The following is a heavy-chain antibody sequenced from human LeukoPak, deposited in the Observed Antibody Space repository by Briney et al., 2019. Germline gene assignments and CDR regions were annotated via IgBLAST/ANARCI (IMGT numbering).Heavy chain of an antibody. Sequence: AASVKVSCKASGYTFTDYYIHWVRRAHGQGLEWMGWIDPRSCATKCTQKFQGRVTMTRDTSISTVYLELNGLTFDDTAVYYCATDNYGTLDYWGQGTLVTVSS. J-gene: IGHJ4*02. CDR2: IDPRSCAT. V-gene: IGHV1-2*02. CDR3: ATDNYGTLDY. D-gene: IGHD3-16*01. CDR1: GYTFTDYY.